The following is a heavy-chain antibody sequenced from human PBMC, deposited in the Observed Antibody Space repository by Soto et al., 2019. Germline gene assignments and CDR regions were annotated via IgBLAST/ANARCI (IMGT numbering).Heavy chain of an antibody. Sequence: GASVKVSCKASGVTFSSYAISWVRQAPGQGLEWMGGIIPIFGTANYAQKFQGRVTITADEFTSTGYMELRSLRSDDTAVYYCARDGALYDSSGYYFLYWGQGTLVTVSS. CDR1: GVTFSSYA. CDR2: IIPIFGTA. CDR3: ARDGALYDSSGYYFLY. V-gene: IGHV1-69*13. J-gene: IGHJ4*02. D-gene: IGHD3-22*01.